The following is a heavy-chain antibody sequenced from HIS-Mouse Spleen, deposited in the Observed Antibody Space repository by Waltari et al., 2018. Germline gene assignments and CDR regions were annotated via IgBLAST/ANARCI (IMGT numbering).Heavy chain of an antibody. CDR1: GYTFTSYD. D-gene: IGHD4-4*01. CDR2: MNPNSGNT. Sequence: QVQLVQSGAEVKKPGASVKVSCKASGYTFTSYDINWVRQATGQGLEWMGWMNPNSGNTGYAQKFQGRVNMNRNTSISTAYMELSSLRSEDTAVYYCARGHDYSNYFDYWGQGTLVTVSS. J-gene: IGHJ4*02. V-gene: IGHV1-8*01. CDR3: ARGHDYSNYFDY.